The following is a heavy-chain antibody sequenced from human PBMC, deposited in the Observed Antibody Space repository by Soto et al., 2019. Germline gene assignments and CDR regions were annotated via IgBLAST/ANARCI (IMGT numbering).Heavy chain of an antibody. V-gene: IGHV6-1*01. D-gene: IGHD6-13*01. CDR1: GDSVSSNSAA. CDR2: TYYRSKWYN. Sequence: SQTLSLTCAISGDSVSSNSAAWNWIRQSPSRGLEWLGRTYYRSKWYNDYAVSVKSRITINPDTSKNQFSLQLNSVTPEDTAVYYCARDNFKRDAAAVSDAFDIWGQGTMVTVSS. CDR3: ARDNFKRDAAAVSDAFDI. J-gene: IGHJ3*02.